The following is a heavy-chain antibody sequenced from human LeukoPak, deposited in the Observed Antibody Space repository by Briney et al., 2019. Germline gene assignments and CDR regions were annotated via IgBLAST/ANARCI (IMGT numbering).Heavy chain of an antibody. CDR3: AKDKYYDFWSGYYEGVSNRYYFDY. CDR2: ISYDGSNK. D-gene: IGHD3-3*01. CDR1: GFTFSSYA. Sequence: TGGSLRLSCAASGFTFSSYAMHWVRQAPGKGLEWVAVISYDGSNKYYADSVKGRFTISRDNSKNTLYLQMNSLRAEDTAVYYCAKDKYYDFWSGYYEGVSNRYYFDYWGQGTLVTVSS. V-gene: IGHV3-30*04. J-gene: IGHJ4*02.